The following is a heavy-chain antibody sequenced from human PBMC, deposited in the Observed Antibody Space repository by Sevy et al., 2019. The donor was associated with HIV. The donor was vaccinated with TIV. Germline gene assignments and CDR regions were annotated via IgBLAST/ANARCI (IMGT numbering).Heavy chain of an antibody. V-gene: IGHV1-18*01. D-gene: IGHD2-2*02. CDR3: ARVKLGDCSSTSCYISYYYYGMDV. CDR2: ISAYNGNT. CDR1: GYTFTSYG. J-gene: IGHJ6*02. Sequence: ASVKVSCKASGYTFTSYGISWVRQAPGQGLEWMGWISAYNGNTNYAQKLQGRVTMTTDTSTSTAYMGLRGLRSDDTAVYYCARVKLGDCSSTSCYISYYYYGMDVWGQGTTVTVSS.